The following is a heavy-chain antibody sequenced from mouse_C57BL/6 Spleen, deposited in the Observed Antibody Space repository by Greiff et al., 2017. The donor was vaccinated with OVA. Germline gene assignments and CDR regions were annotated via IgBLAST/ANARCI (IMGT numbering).Heavy chain of an antibody. V-gene: IGHV1-15*01. Sequence: VQLQQSGAELVRPGASVTLSCKASGYTFTDYEMHWVKQTPVHGLEWIGAIDPETGGTAYNQKFKGKAILTADKSSSTAYMELRILTSEDSAVYYCTRFTTVVDWYFDVWGTGTTVTVSS. J-gene: IGHJ1*03. CDR3: TRFTTVVDWYFDV. CDR1: GYTFTDYE. D-gene: IGHD1-1*01. CDR2: IDPETGGT.